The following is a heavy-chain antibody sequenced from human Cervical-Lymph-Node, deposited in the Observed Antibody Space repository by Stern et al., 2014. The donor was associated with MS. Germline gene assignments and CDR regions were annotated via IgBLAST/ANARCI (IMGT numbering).Heavy chain of an antibody. Sequence: ESGPTLVKPTETLTLTCTFSGFSLTTSGVSVGWIRQPPGKALEWLALLSWDDTKRYRTSMTSRITIAKDPSKNQVVLTMTNMDPVDTATYYCAHSHYDIKTTYGPGPSDYWGQGTLVTVSS. V-gene: IGHV2-5*02. D-gene: IGHD3-9*01. CDR3: AHSHYDIKTTYGPGPSDY. J-gene: IGHJ4*02. CDR2: LSWDDTK. CDR1: GFSLTTSGVS.